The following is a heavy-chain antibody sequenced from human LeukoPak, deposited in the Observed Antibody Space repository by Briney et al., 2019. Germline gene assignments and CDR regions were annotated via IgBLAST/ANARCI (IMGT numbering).Heavy chain of an antibody. CDR3: ASSIAAAGTSFDY. CDR2: IYYSGST. CDR1: GGSISSGDYY. J-gene: IGHJ4*02. D-gene: IGHD6-13*01. V-gene: IGHV4-30-4*01. Sequence: SETLSLTCTVSGGSISSGDYYWSWIRQPPGKGLEWIGYIYYSGSTYYNPSLKSRVTISVDTSKNQFSLKLSSVTAADTAVYYCASSIAAAGTSFDYWGQGTLDTVSS.